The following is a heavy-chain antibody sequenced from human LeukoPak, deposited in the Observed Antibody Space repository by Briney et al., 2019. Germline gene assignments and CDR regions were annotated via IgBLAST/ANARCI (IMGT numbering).Heavy chain of an antibody. D-gene: IGHD5-18*01. V-gene: IGHV1-18*01. CDR2: ISAYNGNT. CDR1: GYTFTSYG. J-gene: IGHJ4*02. CDR3: ARQGPPPLDTAMVDFDY. Sequence: ASVKVSCKASGYTFTSYGISWVRQAPGQGLEWMGWISAYNGNTDYAQKLQGRVTMTTDTSTSTAYMELRSLRSDDTAVYYCARQGPPPLDTAMVDFDYWGQGTLVTVSS.